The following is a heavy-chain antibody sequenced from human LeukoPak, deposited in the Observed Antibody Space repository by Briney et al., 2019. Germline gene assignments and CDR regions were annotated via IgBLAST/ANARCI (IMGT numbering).Heavy chain of an antibody. CDR1: GFSFNTNW. Sequence: GGSLRLSCAASGFSFNTNWMDWIRQAPGKGLEWVANIKQDGSAKHYVDSVRGRFTISRDNAKDSLYLQMNSLTVEDTAVYYCAKEGDWTHEYWGQGTLVTVSS. J-gene: IGHJ4*02. D-gene: IGHD2-21*02. CDR2: IKQDGSAK. CDR3: AKEGDWTHEY. V-gene: IGHV3-7*03.